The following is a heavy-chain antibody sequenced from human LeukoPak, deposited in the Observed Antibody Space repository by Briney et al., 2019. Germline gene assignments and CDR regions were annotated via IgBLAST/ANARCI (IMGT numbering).Heavy chain of an antibody. Sequence: GASVKVSCKASGYTFTRYFMHWVRQAPGQGLERMGIINPSGGSTTYAQKFQGRVTMTRDMSPSTVYMELSSLRSEDTAVYYCARVSGDYSMPFDYWGQGTLVTVSS. CDR2: INPSGGST. CDR1: GYTFTRYF. CDR3: ARVSGDYSMPFDY. J-gene: IGHJ4*02. V-gene: IGHV1-46*01. D-gene: IGHD2/OR15-2a*01.